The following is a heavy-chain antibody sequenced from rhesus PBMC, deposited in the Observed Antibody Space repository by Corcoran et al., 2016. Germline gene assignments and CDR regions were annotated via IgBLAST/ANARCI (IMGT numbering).Heavy chain of an antibody. CDR2: IFGGAGNP. J-gene: IGHJ4*01. V-gene: IGHV4-173*01. CDR3: ARGCSYRGCPLVHIDY. CDR1: GDSISNNH. D-gene: IGHD2-33*01. Sequence: QLQLQESGPGLVKPSETLSLTCAVSGDSISNNHWVWIRQPPGQGLEWIGRIFGGAGNPYHNPSLRSRVTISTDTSQNQFSLKVNSVIAADTAVYYCARGCSYRGCPLVHIDYWGQGVLVTVSS.